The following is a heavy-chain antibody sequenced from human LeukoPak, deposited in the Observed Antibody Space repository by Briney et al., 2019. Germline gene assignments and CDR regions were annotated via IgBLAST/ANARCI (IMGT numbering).Heavy chain of an antibody. CDR2: IYHSGST. CDR1: GGSISSGSYY. D-gene: IGHD2-2*01. CDR3: AREKCSSTSCYPGGRVDY. Sequence: PSETLSLTCTVSGGSISSGSYYWSWIRQPAGKGLEWIGYIYHSGSTYYNPSLKSRVTISVDRSKNQFSLKLSSVTAADTAVYYCAREKCSSTSCYPGGRVDYWGQGTLVTVSS. J-gene: IGHJ4*02. V-gene: IGHV4-30-2*01.